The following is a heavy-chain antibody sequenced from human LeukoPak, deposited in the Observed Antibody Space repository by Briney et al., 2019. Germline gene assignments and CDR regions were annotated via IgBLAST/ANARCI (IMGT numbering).Heavy chain of an antibody. D-gene: IGHD2-2*01. J-gene: IGHJ6*02. CDR1: GFTFSSYS. V-gene: IGHV3-48*01. Sequence: PGGPLRLSCAASGFTFSSYSMNWVRQAPGKGLEWVSYISSSSSTIYYADSVKGRFTISRDNAKNSLYLQMNSLRAEDTAVYYCARAPRYCSSTSCYYYYYYGMDVWGQGTTVTVSS. CDR2: ISSSSSTI. CDR3: ARAPRYCSSTSCYYYYYYGMDV.